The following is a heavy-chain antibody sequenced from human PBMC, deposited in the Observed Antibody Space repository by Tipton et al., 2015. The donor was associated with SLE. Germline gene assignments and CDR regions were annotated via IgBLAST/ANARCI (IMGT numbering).Heavy chain of an antibody. V-gene: IGHV4-59*11. CDR3: SRSSMVVRGLDV. CDR2: IYYSGST. Sequence: TLSLTCTVSGGSISSHYWSWIRQHPRKGLEWIGYIYYSGSTNYHPSLRSRVTISVDTSKNQFSLKLSSVTAADTAGYYCSRSSMVVRGLDVWGQGTTVTVSS. J-gene: IGHJ6*02. CDR1: GGSISSHY. D-gene: IGHD3-22*01.